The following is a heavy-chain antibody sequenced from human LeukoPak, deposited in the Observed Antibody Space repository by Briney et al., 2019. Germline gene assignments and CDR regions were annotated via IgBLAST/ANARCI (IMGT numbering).Heavy chain of an antibody. CDR3: AIQTTASSSWSY. V-gene: IGHV3-23*01. J-gene: IGHJ4*02. CDR1: GFTFSSYA. CDR2: TSGSGGST. Sequence: GGSLRLSCAASGFTFSSYAMSWVRQAPGKGLEWVSATSGSGGSTYYADSVKGRFTISRDNSKNTLYLQMNSLRAEDTAVYYCAIQTTASSSWSYWGQGTLVTVSS. D-gene: IGHD6-13*01.